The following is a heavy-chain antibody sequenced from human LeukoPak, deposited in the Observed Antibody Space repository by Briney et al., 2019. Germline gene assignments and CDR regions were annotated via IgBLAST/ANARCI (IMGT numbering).Heavy chain of an antibody. CDR2: ISGSSGNT. Sequence: GGSLRLSCAASGFTFNTYAMSWVRQAPGKGLEWVSAISGSSGNTYYADSVKGRFTFSRDNAKNSLYLQMNSLRAEDTAVYYCAELGITMIGGVWGKGTTVTISS. CDR1: GFTFNTYA. D-gene: IGHD3-10*02. V-gene: IGHV3-23*01. CDR3: AELGITMIGGV. J-gene: IGHJ6*04.